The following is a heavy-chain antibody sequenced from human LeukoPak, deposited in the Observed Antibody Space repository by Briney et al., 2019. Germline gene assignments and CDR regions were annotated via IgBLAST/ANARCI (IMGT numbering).Heavy chain of an antibody. CDR3: AKGAYSSSWERGDY. J-gene: IGHJ4*02. Sequence: TGGSLRLSCAASGFTFSSYAMGWVRQAPGKGLEWVSAISGSGGSTYYADSVKGRFTISRDNSKNTLYLQMNSLRAEDTAVYYCAKGAYSSSWERGDYWGQGTLVTVSS. V-gene: IGHV3-23*01. CDR1: GFTFSSYA. D-gene: IGHD6-13*01. CDR2: ISGSGGST.